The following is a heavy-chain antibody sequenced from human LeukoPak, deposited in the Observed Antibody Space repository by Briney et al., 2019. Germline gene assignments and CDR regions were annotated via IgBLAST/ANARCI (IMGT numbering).Heavy chain of an antibody. J-gene: IGHJ4*02. CDR2: IYYSGST. V-gene: IGHV4-31*03. CDR1: GGSISSGGYY. Sequence: SETLSLTCTVSGGSISSGGYYWSWIRQHPGKGLEWIGYIYYSGSTYYNPSLKSRVTISVDTSKNQFSLKLSSVTAADTAVYYCARGGYYDSSGYIPFDYWGQGTLVTVSS. CDR3: ARGGYYDSSGYIPFDY. D-gene: IGHD3-22*01.